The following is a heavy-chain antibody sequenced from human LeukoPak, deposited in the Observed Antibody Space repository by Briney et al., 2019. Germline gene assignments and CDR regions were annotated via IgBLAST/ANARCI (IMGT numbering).Heavy chain of an antibody. V-gene: IGHV3-74*01. Sequence: GGSLRLSCAASGFNFRSYWMHWVRQPPGKGPVWVSRIGSDGTATYADSVKGRFTISRDNANNMLYLQMNSLRADDTAVYYCTKEARTCHSSGCWKPRDFSGQGALVTVSS. CDR2: IGSDGTAT. CDR1: GFNFRSYW. CDR3: TKEARTCHSSGCWKPRDF. D-gene: IGHD3-22*01. J-gene: IGHJ4*02.